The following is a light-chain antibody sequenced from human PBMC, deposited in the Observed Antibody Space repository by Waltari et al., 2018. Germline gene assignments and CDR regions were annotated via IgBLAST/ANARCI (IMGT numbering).Light chain of an antibody. CDR3: AAWDDSLSGHVV. CDR1: LPNQNTY. CDR2: KNN. V-gene: IGLV1-47*01. Sequence: SELTQPPSLSVSPGQTARITCSGDALPNQNTYWYQQVPGTAPKLLIYKNNQRPSGVPAASSGSNAGTSASLAISGLRSEDEAYYYCAAWDDSLSGHVVFGGGTTLTVL. J-gene: IGLJ2*01.